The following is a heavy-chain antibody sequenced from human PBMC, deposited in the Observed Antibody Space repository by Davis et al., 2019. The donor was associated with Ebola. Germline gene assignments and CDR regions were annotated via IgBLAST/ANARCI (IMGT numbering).Heavy chain of an antibody. V-gene: IGHV4-39*07. CDR1: GASVRSDHSY. CDR2: ILYRETTIYTGST. D-gene: IGHD4-17*01. Sequence: MPSETLSLTCTVSGASVRSDHSYWSWIRQPPGKGLEWIGYILYRETTIYTGSTNYNPSLKSRVTISVDTSKNQFSLNLSSLTAADTAVYYCARDRGHGDFYYYYGMDVWGKGTTVTVSS. CDR3: ARDRGHGDFYYYYGMDV. J-gene: IGHJ6*04.